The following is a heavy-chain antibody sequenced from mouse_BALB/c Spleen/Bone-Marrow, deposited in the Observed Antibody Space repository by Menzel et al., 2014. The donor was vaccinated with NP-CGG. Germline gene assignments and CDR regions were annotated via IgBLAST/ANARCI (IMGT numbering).Heavy chain of an antibody. CDR2: IWGDGST. CDR1: GFSLXGYG. D-gene: IGHD2-2*01. Sequence: VKLMESGPGLVAPSQSLSITCTVSGFSLXGYGVNWVRQPPGKGLEWLGMIWGDGSTDYNSALKSRLSISKDNSKSQVFLKMNSLQTDDTARYYCARDNYGYDYWGQGATLTVSS. CDR3: ARDNYGYDY. V-gene: IGHV2-6-7*01. J-gene: IGHJ2*01.